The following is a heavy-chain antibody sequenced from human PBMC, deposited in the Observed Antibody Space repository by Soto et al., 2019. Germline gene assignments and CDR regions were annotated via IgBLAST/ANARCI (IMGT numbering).Heavy chain of an antibody. J-gene: IGHJ4*02. V-gene: IGHV3-48*02. Sequence: PVGSLRLSCAASGFTFSNYGMNWVRQAPGKGLAWVSYISSNSATRQYADSVKGRFTISRDKAKNSLYLQMNSLRDEDTAVYYCARGGAARPDYWGQGTLVTVSS. CDR3: ARGGAARPDY. D-gene: IGHD6-6*01. CDR2: ISSNSATR. CDR1: GFTFSNYG.